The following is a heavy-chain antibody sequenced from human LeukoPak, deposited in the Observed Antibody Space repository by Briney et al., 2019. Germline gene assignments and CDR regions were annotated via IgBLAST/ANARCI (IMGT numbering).Heavy chain of an antibody. CDR2: VWYDGSNK. D-gene: IGHD2/OR15-2a*01. Sequence: GRSLRLSCAAYGFTFSGSSMHWVRQAPGKGLEWVAIVWYDGSNKNYVDSVKGRFTISRDNPKNTLYLQMNSLGAEDTAVYYCARGKNFRADAFDIWGQGTMITVSS. CDR3: ARGKNFRADAFDI. CDR1: GFTFSGSS. J-gene: IGHJ3*02. V-gene: IGHV3-33*01.